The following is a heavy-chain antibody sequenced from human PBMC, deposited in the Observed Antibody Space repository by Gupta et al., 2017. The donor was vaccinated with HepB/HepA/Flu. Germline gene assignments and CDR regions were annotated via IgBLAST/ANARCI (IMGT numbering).Heavy chain of an antibody. Sequence: EVQLVESGGGLVQPGGSLRLACAASGFTFRSYYMPWVRQAPGKGLVWVSRINTDGSNRIYADSVKGRFTISRDNAKNTLYLQMNSLSAEDTAIYYCASYYGSGSPLDIWGQGTTVTVSS. CDR1: GFTFRSYY. D-gene: IGHD3-10*01. CDR2: INTDGSNR. CDR3: ASYYGSGSPLDI. V-gene: IGHV3-74*01. J-gene: IGHJ3*02.